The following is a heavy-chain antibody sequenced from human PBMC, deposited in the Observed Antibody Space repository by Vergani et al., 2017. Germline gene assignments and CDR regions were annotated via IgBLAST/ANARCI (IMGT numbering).Heavy chain of an antibody. D-gene: IGHD3-10*01. V-gene: IGHV4-39*07. J-gene: IGHJ5*02. Sequence: QLQLQESGPGLVKPSETLSLTCTVSGGSISSSSYYWGWIRQPPGKGLEWIGSIYYSGSTYYNPSLKSRVTISVDTSKNQFSLKLSSVTAVDTAVYYCARGDSGSYGRLNWFDPWGQGTLVTVSS. CDR1: GGSISSSSYY. CDR2: IYYSGST. CDR3: ARGDSGSYGRLNWFDP.